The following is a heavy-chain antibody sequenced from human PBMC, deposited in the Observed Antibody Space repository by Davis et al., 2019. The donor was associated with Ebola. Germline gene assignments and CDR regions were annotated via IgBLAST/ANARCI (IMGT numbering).Heavy chain of an antibody. V-gene: IGHV3-23*01. CDR3: ARGDFYYGVDV. J-gene: IGHJ6*02. CDR2: ISGTGFAK. Sequence: GESLKISCAASGFSFSSYAMSWVRQVPGKGLEWVSLISGTGFAKHSADSVKGRFTISRDDSKNTLYLQMNSLRAEDTAVYYCARGDFYYGVDVWGQGTTVTVSS. CDR1: GFSFSSYA.